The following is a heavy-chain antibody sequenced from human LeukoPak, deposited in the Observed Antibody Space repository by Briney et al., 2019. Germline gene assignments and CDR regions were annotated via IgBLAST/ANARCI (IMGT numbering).Heavy chain of an antibody. CDR3: ARRDGYNGEFDY. CDR2: IYHSGSN. V-gene: IGHV4-38-2*01. CDR1: GYSISSGYY. D-gene: IGHD5-24*01. J-gene: IGHJ4*02. Sequence: PSETLSLTCAVSGYSISSGYYWAWIRRPPGKGLEWIGSIYHSGSNYYNPSLKSRVTISIDTSKNQFSLKLSSVTAADTAVYYCARRDGYNGEFDYWGQGTLVTVSS.